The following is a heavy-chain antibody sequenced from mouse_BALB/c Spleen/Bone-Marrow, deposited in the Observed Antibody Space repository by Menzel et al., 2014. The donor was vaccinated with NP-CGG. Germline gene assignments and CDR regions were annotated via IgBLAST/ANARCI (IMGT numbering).Heavy chain of an antibody. CDR3: ARSGNYYGNYYWYFDV. J-gene: IGHJ1*01. D-gene: IGHD2-1*01. CDR2: IYPGAGST. CDR1: GYTFTSYD. Sequence: QVQLQQSGPEMVKPGALVKISCKASGYTFTSYDINWVKQRPGQGLEWLGWIYPGAGSTKYDEKFKGKATLTSDKSSSTAYMQLSSLTSENSAGYFCARSGNYYGNYYWYFDVWGAGTTVTVSS. V-gene: IGHV1S56*01.